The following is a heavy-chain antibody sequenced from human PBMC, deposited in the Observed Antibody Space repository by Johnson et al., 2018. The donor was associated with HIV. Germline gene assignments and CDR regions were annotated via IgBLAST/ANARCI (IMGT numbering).Heavy chain of an antibody. D-gene: IGHD7-27*01. J-gene: IGHJ3*01. V-gene: IGHV3-30-3*01. CDR3: AKPETGELADAFDV. CDR1: GFTFSSYA. CDR2: ISYDGSNK. Sequence: QVQLVESGGGVVQPGRSLRLSCAASGFTFSSYAMHWVRQAPGKGLEWVAVISYDGSNKYYADSVKGRFTISRDNSKNTLYLQMNSLRAEDTALYYCAKPETGELADAFDVRGPGTMVTVSS.